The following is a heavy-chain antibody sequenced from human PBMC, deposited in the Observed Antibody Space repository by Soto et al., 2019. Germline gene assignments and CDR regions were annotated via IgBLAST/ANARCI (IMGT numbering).Heavy chain of an antibody. CDR1: GFTFSSYG. J-gene: IGHJ3*02. V-gene: IGHV3-33*01. CDR2: IWYDGSNK. D-gene: IGHD2-2*01. CDR3: ARVLGPSCYSCAFDI. Sequence: QTGGSLRLSCAASGFTFSSYGMHWVRQAPGKGLEWVAVIWYDGSNKYYADSVKGRFTISRDNSKNTLYLQMNSLRAEDTAVYYCARVLGPSCYSCAFDIWGQGTMVTVSS.